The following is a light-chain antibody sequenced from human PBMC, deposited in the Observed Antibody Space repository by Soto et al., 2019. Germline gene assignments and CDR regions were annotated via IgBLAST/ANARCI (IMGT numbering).Light chain of an antibody. V-gene: IGKV1-5*01. Sequence: DIQMTQSPSTLSAYVGDRVAITCRAGQSITNRLAWYQLKPGKAPKVLIYDALNLESGVPSRFSGSGYGTEFTLTIRSLQPDDFATYCCQHYGGMWTFGQGTKVDIK. CDR2: DAL. CDR1: QSITNR. J-gene: IGKJ1*01. CDR3: QHYGGMWT.